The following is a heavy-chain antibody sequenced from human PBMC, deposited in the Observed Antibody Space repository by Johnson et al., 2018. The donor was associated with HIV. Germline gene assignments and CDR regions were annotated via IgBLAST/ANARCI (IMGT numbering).Heavy chain of an antibody. Sequence: VQLVESGGGVVQPGRSLRLSCAGSGFTFNNYAIHWVRQAPGKGLEWVAIVSSDGSNKFYADSVKGRFTISRDHSKNTLYLQMNSLRAEDTAVYYCARDYYDTAMVTVLDAFDIWGQGTMVTVSS. CDR3: ARDYYDTAMVTVLDAFDI. D-gene: IGHD5-18*01. CDR1: GFTFNNYA. CDR2: VSSDGSNK. V-gene: IGHV3-30*04. J-gene: IGHJ3*02.